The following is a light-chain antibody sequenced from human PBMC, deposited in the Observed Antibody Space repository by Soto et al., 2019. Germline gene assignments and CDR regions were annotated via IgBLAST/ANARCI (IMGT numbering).Light chain of an antibody. CDR2: AVS. CDR3: QQYHTYWT. J-gene: IGKJ1*01. CDR1: ESISVW. Sequence: DIQMTQSPSTLSASVGDRVTITCRASESISVWLAWYQQKPGQAPRLLISAVSNLASGVPSRFSGSTSGTDFALTISGRQPDDFATYYCQQYHTYWTFGQGTKVEIK. V-gene: IGKV1-5*01.